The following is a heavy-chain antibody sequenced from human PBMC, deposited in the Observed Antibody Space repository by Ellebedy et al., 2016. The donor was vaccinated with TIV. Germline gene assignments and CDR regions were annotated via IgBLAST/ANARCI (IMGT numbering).Heavy chain of an antibody. J-gene: IGHJ6*02. CDR3: ARAATGEKYSQFGLDV. CDR2: IYPGDSDT. V-gene: IGHV5-51*01. CDR1: GYNFPHYW. Sequence: GESLKISCEGSGYNFPHYWIAWVRQMPGKGLEWMGSIYPGDSDTGYSQSFQGQASISVDESTGTAYLQWSSLKAADTATYYCARAATGEKYSQFGLDVWGQGTTVTVSS. D-gene: IGHD6-25*01.